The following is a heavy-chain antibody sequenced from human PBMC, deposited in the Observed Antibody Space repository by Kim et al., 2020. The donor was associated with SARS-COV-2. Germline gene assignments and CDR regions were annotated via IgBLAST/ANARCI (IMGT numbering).Heavy chain of an antibody. V-gene: IGHV3-33*01. J-gene: IGHJ4*02. CDR3: ARDLGVFGDLFDY. D-gene: IGHD3-10*01. Sequence: GGSLRRSCAASGFTFSNYGMHWVRQAPGKGLEWVAVIWYDGSNKYYADSVKGRFTISRDNSKNTLYLQMNSLRAEDTAVYYCARDLGVFGDLFDYWGQGTLVTVSS. CDR2: IWYDGSNK. CDR1: GFTFSNYG.